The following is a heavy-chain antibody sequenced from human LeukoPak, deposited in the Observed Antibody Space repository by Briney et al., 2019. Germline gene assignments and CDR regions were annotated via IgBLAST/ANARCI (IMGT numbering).Heavy chain of an antibody. V-gene: IGHV4-38-2*02. CDR1: GYSISSGYY. CDR3: ARRMTTVTTFDY. Sequence: SETLSLTCTVSGYSISSGYYWGWIRQPPGKGLEWIGSIYHSGSTYYNPFLKSRVTISVDTSKNQFSLKLSSVTAADTAVYYCARRMTTVTTFDYWGQGTLVTVSS. J-gene: IGHJ4*02. D-gene: IGHD4-17*01. CDR2: IYHSGST.